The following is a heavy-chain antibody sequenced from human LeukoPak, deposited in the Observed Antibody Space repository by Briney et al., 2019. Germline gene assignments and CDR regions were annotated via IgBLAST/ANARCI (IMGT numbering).Heavy chain of an antibody. CDR1: GGSISSSY. CDR3: ARHPVDDSSCYHDY. Sequence: SETLSLTCTVSGGSISSSYWSWIRQPPGKGLEWIGYIYYSGSTNYNPPPKRRVTISVDTSKNQFSLKLSSVTAADTAVYYCARHPVDDSSCYHDYWGQGTLVTVSS. J-gene: IGHJ4*02. V-gene: IGHV4-59*08. D-gene: IGHD3-22*01. CDR2: IYYSGST.